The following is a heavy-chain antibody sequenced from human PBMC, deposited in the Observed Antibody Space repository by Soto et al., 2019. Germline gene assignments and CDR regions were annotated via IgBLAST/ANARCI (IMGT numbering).Heavy chain of an antibody. V-gene: IGHV3-73*01. CDR3: TRLPDSSGWSPSWFDP. D-gene: IGHD6-19*01. CDR2: IRSKANSYAT. Sequence: EVQLVESGGGLVQPGGSPKLSCAASGFTFSGSAMHWVRQASGKGLEWVGRIRSKANSYATAYAASVKGRFTISRDDSKNTAYLQMNSLKTEDTAVYYCTRLPDSSGWSPSWFDPWGQGTLVTVSS. CDR1: GFTFSGSA. J-gene: IGHJ5*02.